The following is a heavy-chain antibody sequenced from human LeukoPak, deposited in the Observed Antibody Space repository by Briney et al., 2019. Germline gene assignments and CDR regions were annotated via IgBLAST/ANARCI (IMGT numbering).Heavy chain of an antibody. CDR3: ARDRRRALEWLPIGYYYYGMDV. CDR1: GYTFTSYG. CDR2: ISAYNGNT. J-gene: IGHJ6*02. D-gene: IGHD3-3*01. V-gene: IGHV1-18*01. Sequence: ASVKVSCKASGYTFTSYGISWVRRAPGQGLEWMGWISAYNGNTNYAQKLQGRVTMTTDTSTSTAYMELRSLRSDDTAVYYCARDRRRALEWLPIGYYYYGMDVWGQGTTVTVSS.